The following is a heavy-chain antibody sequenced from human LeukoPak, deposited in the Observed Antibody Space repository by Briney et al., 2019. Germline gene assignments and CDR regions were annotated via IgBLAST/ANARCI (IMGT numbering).Heavy chain of an antibody. D-gene: IGHD3-22*01. Sequence: PSETLSLTCAVYRGSFSGYYWSWIRQPPGKGLEWVSAISGSGGSTYYADSVKGRFTISRDNSKNTLYLQMNSLRAEDTAVYYCAKASKWLLGFYYYYYMDVWGKGTTVTVSS. V-gene: IGHV3-23*01. CDR1: RGSFSGYY. CDR2: ISGSGGST. J-gene: IGHJ6*03. CDR3: AKASKWLLGFYYYYYMDV.